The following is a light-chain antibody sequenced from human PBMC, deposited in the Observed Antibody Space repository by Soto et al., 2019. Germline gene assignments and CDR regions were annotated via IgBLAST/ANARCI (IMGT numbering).Light chain of an antibody. J-gene: IGLJ2*01. V-gene: IGLV1-51*02. CDR3: GAWDTSLSGGV. CDR1: SSNIGSDF. Sequence: QSVLTKPPSVSAAPGQKVTISCSGSSSNIGSDFVSWYQQLPGTAPKLLIYEDNKRPSGIPDRFSGSKSGTSATLGITGLQTGDEADYYCGAWDTSLSGGVFGGGTKLTVL. CDR2: EDN.